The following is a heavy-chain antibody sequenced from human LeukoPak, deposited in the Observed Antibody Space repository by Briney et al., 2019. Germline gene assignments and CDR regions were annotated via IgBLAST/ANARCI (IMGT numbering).Heavy chain of an antibody. CDR2: ISGGST. D-gene: IGHD6-19*01. J-gene: IGHJ4*02. CDR3: AKVDSGWYLGYFDY. V-gene: IGHV3-23*01. CDR1: GFTFSSYA. Sequence: GGSLRLSCAASGFTFSSYAMSWVRQAPGKGLEWVSAISGGSTYYADSVKGRFTISRDNSKNTLYLQMNSLRAEDTAVYYCAKVDSGWYLGYFDYWGQGTLVTVSS.